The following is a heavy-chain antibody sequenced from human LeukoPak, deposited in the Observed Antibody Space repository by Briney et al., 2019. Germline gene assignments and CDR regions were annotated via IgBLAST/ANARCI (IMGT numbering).Heavy chain of an antibody. CDR2: IKSDGSIT. J-gene: IGHJ5*02. V-gene: IGHV3-74*01. CDR1: GFTFTDYW. D-gene: IGHD1-1*01. Sequence: GGPLRLSCAASGFTFTDYWMFWVRLVPGKGLMWVSRIKSDGSITNYADSVKGRFTISRDNAEITLYLQMNSLRAEDTGVYYCTRDRGIRNWFDPWGQGTLVTVSS. CDR3: TRDRGIRNWFDP.